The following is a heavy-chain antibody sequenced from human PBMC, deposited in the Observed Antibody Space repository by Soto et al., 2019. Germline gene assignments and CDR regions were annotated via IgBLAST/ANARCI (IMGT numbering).Heavy chain of an antibody. CDR3: ARDVWSRASGPPDS. Sequence: GGSLSLSCAASGFTFDDYAMHWVRQAPGKGLEWVTGISWNSDTIGYADSVKGRFSISRDNAKNSLYLQMNSLRAEDTAFYYCARDVWSRASGPPDSWGQGTLVTVSS. CDR2: ISWNSDTI. D-gene: IGHD2-8*02. J-gene: IGHJ4*02. V-gene: IGHV3-9*01. CDR1: GFTFDDYA.